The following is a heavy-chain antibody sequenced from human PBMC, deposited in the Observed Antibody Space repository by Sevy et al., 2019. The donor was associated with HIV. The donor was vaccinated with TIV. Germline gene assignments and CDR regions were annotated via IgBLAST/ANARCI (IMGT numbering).Heavy chain of an antibody. Sequence: GGSLRLSCAASGFSFSIYWMSWVRQAPGKGLEWVATMKQGGSEEDYVDSVKGRFTISRDNAKNSLFLQMNSLSAEDTAVYYCGREGLVGYSYSLDYWGHGTLVTVSS. D-gene: IGHD5-18*01. CDR1: GFSFSIYW. V-gene: IGHV3-7*01. CDR3: GREGLVGYSYSLDY. J-gene: IGHJ4*01. CDR2: MKQGGSEE.